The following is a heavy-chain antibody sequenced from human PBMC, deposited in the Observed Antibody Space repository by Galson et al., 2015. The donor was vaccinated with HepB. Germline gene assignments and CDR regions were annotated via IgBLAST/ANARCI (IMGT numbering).Heavy chain of an antibody. CDR2: INDDGRNT. J-gene: IGHJ4*02. CDR1: GFIIRNYG. Sequence: SLRLSCAASGFIIRNYGMSWVRQAPGKGLEWVSTINDDGRNTHYADNVRGRFTISKDTSEKTLYLPMNSLRADDTAVYYCTKGDGGYYEIDYWGQGALVSVSS. D-gene: IGHD1-26*01. CDR3: TKGDGGYYEIDY. V-gene: IGHV3-23*01.